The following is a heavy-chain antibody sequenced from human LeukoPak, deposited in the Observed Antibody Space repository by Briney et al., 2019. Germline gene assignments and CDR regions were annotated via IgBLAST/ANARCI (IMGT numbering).Heavy chain of an antibody. V-gene: IGHV4-30-4*08. J-gene: IGHJ6*02. CDR1: GGSISSAGNY. CDR3: ARARQVVRYGMDV. D-gene: IGHD2-15*01. Sequence: PSQTLSLTCSVSGGSISSAGNYWTWLRRHPGKGLEWIGYIYYSGSTYYNPSLESRVTISVDTSKSQFSLKLNSVTAADTAVYYCARARQVVRYGMDVWGQGTTVTVSS. CDR2: IYYSGST.